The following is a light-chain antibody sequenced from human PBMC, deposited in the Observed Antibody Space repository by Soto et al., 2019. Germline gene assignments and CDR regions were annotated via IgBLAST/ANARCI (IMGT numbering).Light chain of an antibody. V-gene: IGKV3-20*01. CDR2: GAS. J-gene: IGKJ5*01. CDR1: QSVSSSY. Sequence: EIVLTQSPGTLSLSPGERATLSCRAGQSVSSSYLAWYQQKPGQAPRLLIYGASSRATGIPDRFSGSGSGTDFTLTISRLEPEDFAVYSCQQYGSSPPVTFGQGTRLEIK. CDR3: QQYGSSPPVT.